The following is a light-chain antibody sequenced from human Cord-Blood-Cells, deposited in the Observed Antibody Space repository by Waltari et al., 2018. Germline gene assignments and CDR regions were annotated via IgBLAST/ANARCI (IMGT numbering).Light chain of an antibody. Sequence: SYELTQPPSVSVSPGQTASITCSGDKLGDKYACWYKQKPGQSPVLVIYQDSKRPSGIPGRFSGSNSGNTATLTISGTQAMDEADYYCQAWDSSTSYWVFGGGTKLTVL. CDR2: QDS. V-gene: IGLV3-1*01. CDR3: QAWDSSTSYWV. CDR1: KLGDKY. J-gene: IGLJ3*02.